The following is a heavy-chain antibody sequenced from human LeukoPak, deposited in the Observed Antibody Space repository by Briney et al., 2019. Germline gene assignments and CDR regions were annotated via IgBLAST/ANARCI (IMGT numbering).Heavy chain of an antibody. V-gene: IGHV1-18*01. D-gene: IGHD3-22*01. J-gene: IGHJ4*02. CDR1: GYTFTSYG. CDR3: ARDGGGVYYYDSSGYVSFDY. CDR2: ISAYNGNT. Sequence: APVKVSCKASGYTFTSYGISWVRQAPGQGLEWMGWISAYNGNTNYAQKLQGRVTMTTDTSTSTAYMELRSLRSDDTAVYYCARDGGGVYYYDSSGYVSFDYWGQGTLVTVSS.